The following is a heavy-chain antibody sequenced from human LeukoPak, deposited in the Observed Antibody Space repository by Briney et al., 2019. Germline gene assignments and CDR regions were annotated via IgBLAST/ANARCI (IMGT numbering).Heavy chain of an antibody. V-gene: IGHV3-49*04. CDR2: IRSKAYGGTT. D-gene: IGHD3-22*01. J-gene: IGHJ4*02. CDR3: TRDSHGSSYYDSSGYSNY. CDR1: GFTFGDYA. Sequence: PGGSLRLSCTASGFTFGDYAMRWVRHAPRRGQEWVGFIRSKAYGGTTEYAASVKGRFTISRDDCKGIAYLQMNSLKTEDTAVYYCTRDSHGSSYYDSSGYSNYWGQGTLVTVSS.